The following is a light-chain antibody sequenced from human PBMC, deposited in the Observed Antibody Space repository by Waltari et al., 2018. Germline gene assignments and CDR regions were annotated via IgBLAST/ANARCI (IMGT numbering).Light chain of an antibody. CDR1: SVRNSY. Sequence: SSELTQDPAVSVALGQTVTITCQGDSVRNSYASWYQQKPGQAPVLFLYAYHNRPSGIPARISGSSSEATGSLTSAGGQGEDDADYYCYSRDSGGDRRLFDGGTKLTVL. CDR3: YSRDSGGDRRL. J-gene: IGLJ3*02. V-gene: IGLV3-19*01. CDR2: AYH.